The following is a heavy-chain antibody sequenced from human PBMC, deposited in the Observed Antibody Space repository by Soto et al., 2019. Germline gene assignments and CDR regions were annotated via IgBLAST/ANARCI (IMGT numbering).Heavy chain of an antibody. CDR3: ARGDYDSSSWFPAYYYYYGMDV. D-gene: IGHD6-13*01. J-gene: IGHJ6*02. CDR1: GYTFTSYA. V-gene: IGHV1-3*01. Sequence: ASVKVSCKASGYTFTSYAMHWVRQAPGQRLEWMGWINAGNGNTKYSQKFQGRVTITRDTSASTAYMELSSLRSEDTAVYYCARGDYDSSSWFPAYYYYYGMDVWGQGTTVTVSS. CDR2: INAGNGNT.